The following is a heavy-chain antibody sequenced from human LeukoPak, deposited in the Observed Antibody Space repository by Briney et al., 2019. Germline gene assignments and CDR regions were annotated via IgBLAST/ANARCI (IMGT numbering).Heavy chain of an antibody. CDR1: GFTFSNYK. CDR2: ISSSSDTI. Sequence: GGSLRLSCAASGFTFSNYKTNWVRQAPGKGLEWVSYISSSSDTIYYVDSVKGRFTISRDNAKNSLYLQMNSLRVEDTAVYYCTRELASWGQGTLVTVSS. CDR3: TRELAS. V-gene: IGHV3-48*01. J-gene: IGHJ5*02.